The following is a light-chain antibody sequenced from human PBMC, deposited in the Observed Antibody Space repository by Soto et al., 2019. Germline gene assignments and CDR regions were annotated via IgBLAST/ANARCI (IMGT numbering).Light chain of an antibody. J-gene: IGKJ4*01. CDR2: AAS. V-gene: IGKV1-8*01. CDR1: QGISSY. CDR3: LQHNSYPLT. Sequence: AIRMTQSPSSFSASTGDRVTITCRASQGISSYLAWYQQKPGKAPKLLIYAASTLQSGVPSRFSGSGSGTEFTLTIASLQPEDFAVYYCLQHNSYPLTFGGGTKVDIK.